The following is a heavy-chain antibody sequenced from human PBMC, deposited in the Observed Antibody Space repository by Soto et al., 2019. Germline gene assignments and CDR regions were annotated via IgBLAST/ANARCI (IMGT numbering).Heavy chain of an antibody. CDR2: IYWDDDK. CDR1: GFSLTTNEVG. CDR3: ARRRMISVPFDV. D-gene: IGHD3-16*01. J-gene: IGHJ3*01. Sequence: QITLKESGPTLVKPTQTLTLTCTFSGFSLTTNEVGVGWIRQPPGKALEWLALIYWDDDKRYSPSLKSRLTITKDTSKNQVVLTMTNMDPVDTATYYCARRRMISVPFDVWGQGTMVIVSS. V-gene: IGHV2-5*02.